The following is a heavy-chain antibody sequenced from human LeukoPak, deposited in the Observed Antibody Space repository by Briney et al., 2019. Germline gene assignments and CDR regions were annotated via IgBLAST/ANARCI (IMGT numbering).Heavy chain of an antibody. CDR1: GFTFSSYA. V-gene: IGHV3-23*01. CDR3: AKALRDGSNQRFDY. Sequence: GGSLRLSCAASGFTFSSYAMSWVRQAPGKGLEWVSAISGSGGGTFYVDSVKGRFTISRDNSKNTLYLQMNSLRVEDTAVYYCAKALRDGSNQRFDYWGQGTLVTVSS. D-gene: IGHD5-24*01. J-gene: IGHJ4*02. CDR2: ISGSGGGT.